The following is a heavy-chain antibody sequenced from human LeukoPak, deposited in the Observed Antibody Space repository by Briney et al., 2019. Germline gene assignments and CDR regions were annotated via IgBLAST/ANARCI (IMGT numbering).Heavy chain of an antibody. V-gene: IGHV3-23*01. D-gene: IGHD4-17*01. CDR3: AKYRDVTSKGSGLGS. CDR1: GFTFSTYA. Sequence: GGSLRLSCAASGFTFSTYAMTWVRQAPGKGLEWVSAISGNGGSTYYTDSVKGRFTISRDNSRNTLYLHMTRLTAEDTAVYYCAKYRDVTSKGSGLGSLGQGTLVTVSS. CDR2: ISGNGGST. J-gene: IGHJ5*01.